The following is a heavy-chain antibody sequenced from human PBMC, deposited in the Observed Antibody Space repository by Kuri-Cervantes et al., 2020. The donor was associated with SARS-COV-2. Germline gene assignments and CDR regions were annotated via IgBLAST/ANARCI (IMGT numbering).Heavy chain of an antibody. J-gene: IGHJ6*02. CDR1: GGSISSYY. D-gene: IGHD6-19*01. CDR3: ARYSSGWYPYYYGMDV. V-gene: IGHV4-59*08. CDR2: IYYSGST. Sequence: ESLKISCTVSGGSISSYYWSWIRQPPGKGLEWIGYIYYSGSTNYNPSLKSRVTISVDTSKNQFSLKLSSVTAADTAVYYCARYSSGWYPYYYGMDVWGQGTTVTVSS.